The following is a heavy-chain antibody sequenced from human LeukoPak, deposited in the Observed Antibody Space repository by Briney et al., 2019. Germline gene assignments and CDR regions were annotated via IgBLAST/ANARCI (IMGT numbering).Heavy chain of an antibody. D-gene: IGHD1-1*01. CDR1: GFTFSSYW. J-gene: IGHJ6*03. CDR3: ARDPYNGAYSEGYYYYYMDV. Sequence: PGGSLRLSCAASGFTFSSYWMTWVRQAPGKGLEWVANIKPDGNEKYFVDSVKGRFTISRDNAQNSLYLQMNSLRVEDTAIYYCARDPYNGAYSEGYYYYYMDVWGKGTTVTVSS. V-gene: IGHV3-7*01. CDR2: IKPDGNEK.